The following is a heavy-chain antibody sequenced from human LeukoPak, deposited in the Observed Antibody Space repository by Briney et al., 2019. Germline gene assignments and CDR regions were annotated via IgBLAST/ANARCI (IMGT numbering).Heavy chain of an antibody. Sequence: GGSLRLSCAASAFTFSSYAMHWVRQAPGKGLKYVSAISSSGGSTYYANSVKGRFTISRDNSKNTLYLQMGSLRAEDMAVYYCASLSKGGWYDYWGQGTLVAVSS. D-gene: IGHD6-19*01. CDR2: ISSSGGST. CDR1: AFTFSSYA. CDR3: ASLSKGGWYDY. V-gene: IGHV3-64*01. J-gene: IGHJ4*02.